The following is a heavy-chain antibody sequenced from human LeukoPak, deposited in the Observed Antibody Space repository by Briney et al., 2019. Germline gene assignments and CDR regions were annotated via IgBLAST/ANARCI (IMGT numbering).Heavy chain of an antibody. J-gene: IGHJ4*02. Sequence: ASVKVSCKASGYTFTSYAMHWVRQAPGQRLEWMGWINAGNGNTKYSQKFQGRVTITRDTSASTAYMELSSLRSEDTAVYYCARAPPIQYSSGYDYWGQGTLVTVSS. CDR2: INAGNGNT. D-gene: IGHD6-19*01. V-gene: IGHV1-3*01. CDR3: ARAPPIQYSSGYDY. CDR1: GYTFTSYA.